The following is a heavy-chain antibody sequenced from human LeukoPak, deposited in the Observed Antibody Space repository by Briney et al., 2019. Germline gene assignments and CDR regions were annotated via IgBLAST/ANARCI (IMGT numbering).Heavy chain of an antibody. Sequence: SETLSLTCTVSAASFISSSHHWSWIRQPPGKGLEWIGYIYYSGSTNYNPSLKSRVTISVDTSKNQFSLKVSSVTAADTAVYYCARVGTLSYYYGMDVWGQGTTVTVSS. V-gene: IGHV4-61*01. D-gene: IGHD7-27*01. CDR3: ARVGTLSYYYGMDV. J-gene: IGHJ6*02. CDR1: AASFISSSHH. CDR2: IYYSGST.